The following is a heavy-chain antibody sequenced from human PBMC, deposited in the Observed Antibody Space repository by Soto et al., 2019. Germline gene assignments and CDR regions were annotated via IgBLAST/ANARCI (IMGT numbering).Heavy chain of an antibody. CDR3: ARDLYYDSSGYYGMDV. Sequence: QVQLVQSGAEVKKPGASVKVSCKASGYTFTSFGISWVRQAPGQGLEWMGWISAYNGNTNYAQKLQGRVTMTTDTSTSTAYMELRSLRSDDTAVYYCARDLYYDSSGYYGMDVWGQGTTVTVSS. CDR2: ISAYNGNT. CDR1: GYTFTSFG. V-gene: IGHV1-18*01. D-gene: IGHD3-22*01. J-gene: IGHJ6*02.